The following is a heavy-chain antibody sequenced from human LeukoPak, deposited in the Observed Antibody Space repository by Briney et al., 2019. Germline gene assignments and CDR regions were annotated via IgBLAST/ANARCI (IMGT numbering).Heavy chain of an antibody. D-gene: IGHD6-6*01. J-gene: IGHJ4*02. CDR3: AREITSSSSFDS. CDR2: ITSSSGYI. Sequence: PGGSLRISCAASGCPFSRYSMNWVRQAPGKGLEWVSSITSSSGYIHYADSVKGRFTISRDNAKNSLYLQMNSLRAEDTAVYYCAREITSSSSFDSWGQGTLVTVSS. CDR1: GCPFSRYS. V-gene: IGHV3-21*01.